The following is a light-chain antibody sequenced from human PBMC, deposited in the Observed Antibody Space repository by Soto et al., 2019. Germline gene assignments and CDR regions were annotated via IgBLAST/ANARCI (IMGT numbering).Light chain of an antibody. V-gene: IGKV3-11*01. CDR3: QQRSNWPPT. CDR1: QSVSSY. J-gene: IGKJ1*01. CDR2: DAS. Sequence: EIGFTQSPATLSLSPGERANLSRRASQSVSSYLAWYQQKPGQAPRLLIYDASNRATGIPARFSGSGSGTDFTLTISSLEPEDFAVYYCQQRSNWPPTFGQGTKVDI.